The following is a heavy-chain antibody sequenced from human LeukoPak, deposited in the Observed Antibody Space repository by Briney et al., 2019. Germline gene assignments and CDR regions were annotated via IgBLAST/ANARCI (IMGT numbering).Heavy chain of an antibody. CDR3: ARDYKYAFDN. CDR1: GFTFSDYS. D-gene: IGHD5-24*01. Sequence: GGSLRLSCAASGFTFSDYSMNWVRQAPGKGLEWVSYIGIDSGNTNYADSVKGRFTISGDKAKNPLYLQMNSLRVEDTAVYYCARDYKYAFDNWGQGTLVTVSS. CDR2: IGIDSGNT. V-gene: IGHV3-48*01. J-gene: IGHJ4*02.